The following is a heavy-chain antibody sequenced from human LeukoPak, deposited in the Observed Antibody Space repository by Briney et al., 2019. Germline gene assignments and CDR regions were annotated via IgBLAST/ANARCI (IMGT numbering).Heavy chain of an antibody. CDR1: GFRFSNSW. CDR2: MKTDGTRI. CDR3: ARGADHGGSYYPD. V-gene: IGHV3-74*01. D-gene: IGHD3-10*01. J-gene: IGHJ4*02. Sequence: GSLRLSCAASGFRFSNSWMYWVRPGPGKGPVWVSRMKTDGTRIEYADSVKGRFTISRDNAKNTLFLQMSSLRVEDTAVYYCARGADHGGSYYPDWGQGTRVTVSS.